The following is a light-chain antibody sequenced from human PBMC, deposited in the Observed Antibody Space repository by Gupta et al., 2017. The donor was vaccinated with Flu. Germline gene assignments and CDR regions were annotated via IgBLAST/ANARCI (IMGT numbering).Light chain of an antibody. J-gene: IGKJ1*01. CDR1: QSISRW. CDR2: MAS. V-gene: IGKV1-5*03. Sequence: PSPLSASVGDRVTITCRASQSISRWLAWDQQKPGKAPKFLIYMASRLQTGVPSRFSGSGSGTEFTLTISSLQPEDFATYYCQQENSYPWTFGQGTKVEI. CDR3: QQENSYPWT.